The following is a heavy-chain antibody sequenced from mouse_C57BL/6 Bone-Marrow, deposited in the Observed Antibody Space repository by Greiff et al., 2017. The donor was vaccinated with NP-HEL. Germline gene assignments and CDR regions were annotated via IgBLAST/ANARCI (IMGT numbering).Heavy chain of an antibody. CDR3: ARWYYGSSLFAY. CDR2: IYPRSGNT. Sequence: VQLQQSGAELARPGASVKLSCKASGYTFTSYGISWVKQRTGQGLEWIGEIYPRSGNTNYNEKFKGKATLTADKSSSTAYMELRSLTSEDAAVYFCARWYYGSSLFAYWGQGTLVTVSA. D-gene: IGHD1-1*01. J-gene: IGHJ3*01. V-gene: IGHV1-81*01. CDR1: GYTFTSYG.